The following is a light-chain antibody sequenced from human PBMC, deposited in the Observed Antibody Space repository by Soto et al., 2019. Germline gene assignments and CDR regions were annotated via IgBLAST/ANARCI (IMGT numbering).Light chain of an antibody. CDR3: SSYGGNYNYV. V-gene: IGLV2-8*01. Sequence: QSALTQPPSASGSPGQSVTISCTGASSDVGGSNYVSWHQQHPGKAPKLMIYEVNKRPSGVPDRFSGSKSGNTASLTVSGLQAEDEADYYCSSYGGNYNYVFGTGIKLTVL. J-gene: IGLJ1*01. CDR2: EVN. CDR1: SSDVGGSNY.